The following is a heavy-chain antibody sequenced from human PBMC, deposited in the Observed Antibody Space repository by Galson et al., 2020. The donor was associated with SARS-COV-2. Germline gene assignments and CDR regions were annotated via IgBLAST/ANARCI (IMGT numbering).Heavy chain of an antibody. D-gene: IGHD3-22*01. CDR1: GFTFSDYY. Sequence: GESLKISCAASGFTFSDYYMSWIRQAPGKGLEWVSYISSSGSTIYYADSVKGRFTISRDNAKNSLYLQMNSLRAEDTAVYYCARDYSDYYDSSGYYLDYWGQGTLVTVSS. CDR3: ARDYSDYYDSSGYYLDY. J-gene: IGHJ4*02. CDR2: ISSSGSTI. V-gene: IGHV3-11*04.